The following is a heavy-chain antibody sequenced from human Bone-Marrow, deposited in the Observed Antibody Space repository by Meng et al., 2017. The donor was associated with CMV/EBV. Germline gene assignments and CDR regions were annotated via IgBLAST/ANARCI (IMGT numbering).Heavy chain of an antibody. CDR3: ARASDY. V-gene: IGHV3-23*01. J-gene: IGHJ4*02. CDR1: GFTFSSYA. CDR2: ISGSGGST. Sequence: GESLKISCAATGFTFSSYAMNWVRQAPGKGLEWVSAISGSGGSTYYADSVKGRFTISRDNSKNTLYLQMNSLSAEDTAVYYCARASDYWGQGTLVTVSS.